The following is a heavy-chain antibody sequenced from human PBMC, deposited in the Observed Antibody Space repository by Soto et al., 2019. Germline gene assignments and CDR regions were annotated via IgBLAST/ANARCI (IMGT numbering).Heavy chain of an antibody. J-gene: IGHJ6*01. CDR2: VYHIGST. D-gene: IGHD6-19*01. V-gene: IGHV4-30-2*01. Sequence: PSETLSLTCAVSGGSIGTGDYSWSWIRQPPGKGLEWIGYVYHIGSTYYNPSLKSRVTISVDTSKNQFSLKLSSVTAADTAVYYCARGGTVSRTPYYYGMDVWGQGITVTVSS. CDR1: GGSIGTGDYS. CDR3: ARGGTVSRTPYYYGMDV.